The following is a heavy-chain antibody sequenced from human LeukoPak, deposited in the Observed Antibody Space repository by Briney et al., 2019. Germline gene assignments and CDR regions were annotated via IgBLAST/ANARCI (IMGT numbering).Heavy chain of an antibody. CDR2: SYYSGST. V-gene: IGHV4-59*01. J-gene: IGHJ6*03. CDR3: ARAEGYYYGSGSYTAYYYYYYMDV. Sequence: SETLSLTCTVSGGSISSYYWSWVRQPPGKGLELIGYSYYSGSTNYNPSPKSRVTISVDTAKNQFSLKLSSVTAADTAVDYCARAEGYYYGSGSYTAYYYYYYMDVWGKGTTVNVSS. D-gene: IGHD3-10*01. CDR1: GGSISSYY.